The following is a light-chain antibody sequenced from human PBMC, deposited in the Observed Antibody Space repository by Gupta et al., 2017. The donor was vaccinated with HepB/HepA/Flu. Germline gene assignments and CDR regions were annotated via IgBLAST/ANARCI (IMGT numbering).Light chain of an antibody. CDR2: AAS. Sequence: DVLMTQSPSSLSASVGDRVTITCRASQSISSYLNWYQQKPGKAPKLLIYAASSLQSGVPSRFSGSGSGTDFTLTISSLQPEDFATYYCQQSYSTLTFGPGTKVEIK. CDR3: QQSYSTLT. V-gene: IGKV1-39*01. CDR1: QSISSY. J-gene: IGKJ3*01.